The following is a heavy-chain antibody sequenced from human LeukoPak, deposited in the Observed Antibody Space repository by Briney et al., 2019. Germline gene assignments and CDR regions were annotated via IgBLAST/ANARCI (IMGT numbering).Heavy chain of an antibody. CDR3: ARGRLTGYYIFDY. CDR1: GFTFSTYA. CDR2: ISSSSSYT. Sequence: GGSLRLSCAASGFTFSTYALHWVRQAPGKGLEWVSYISSSSSYTNYADSVKGRFTISRDNAKNSLYLQMNSLRAEDTAVYYCARGRLTGYYIFDYWGQGTLVTVSS. J-gene: IGHJ4*02. V-gene: IGHV3-21*05. D-gene: IGHD3-9*01.